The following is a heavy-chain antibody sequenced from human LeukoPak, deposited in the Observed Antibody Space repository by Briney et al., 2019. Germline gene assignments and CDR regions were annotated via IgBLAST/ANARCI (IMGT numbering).Heavy chain of an antibody. CDR3: ARMTPDSPSFDY. J-gene: IGHJ4*02. D-gene: IGHD2-15*01. Sequence: SDPALVKPTQTLTLTCTFSGFSLSTPEMCVTWIRQPPGKALEWLARINWDDDKFYRPSLWTRLTISKDTPKNQVVLRMTNMDPVDTGTYYCARMTPDSPSFDYWGQGALITVSS. CDR1: GFSLSTPEMC. V-gene: IGHV2-70*17. CDR2: INWDDDK.